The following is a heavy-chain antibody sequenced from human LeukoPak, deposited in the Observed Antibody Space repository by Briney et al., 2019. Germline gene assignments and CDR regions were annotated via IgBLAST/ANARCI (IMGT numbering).Heavy chain of an antibody. V-gene: IGHV3-7*01. CDR1: GFIFSSYW. D-gene: IGHD1-14*01. CDR2: IKEDGTET. CDR3: AREKIPASITRFDY. J-gene: IGHJ4*02. Sequence: PGGSLRLSCAASGFIFSSYWMSWVRQAPGKGLEWVASIKEDGTETYYVDSVKGRFTISRDNAKNSLYFQMNSLRAEDTAVYFCAREKIPASITRFDYWGQGTLVTVSS.